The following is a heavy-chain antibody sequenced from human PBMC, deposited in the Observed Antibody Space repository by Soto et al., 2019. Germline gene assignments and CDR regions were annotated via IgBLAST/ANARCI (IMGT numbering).Heavy chain of an antibody. D-gene: IGHD3-3*01. J-gene: IGHJ4*02. Sequence: QERLVQSGAEVRKPGSSVKVSCKVTGGTSTRYAINWVRQAPGQGLEWMGGIVPMFGTSKYAQKFQGRVTITADTSTNIPYMELRSLRSEDTAVYYCNRGSEYDFWIGYLWGQGTLVSVSS. CDR2: IVPMFGTS. CDR1: GGTSTRYA. V-gene: IGHV1-69*06. CDR3: NRGSEYDFWIGYL.